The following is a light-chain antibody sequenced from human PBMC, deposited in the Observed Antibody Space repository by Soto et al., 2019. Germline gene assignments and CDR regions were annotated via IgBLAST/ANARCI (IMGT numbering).Light chain of an antibody. Sequence: EIVMTQSPATLSVSLGERATLSCRASQSVGSNLAWYQQKPGQAPRLLIYGASTRATGIPARFSGSGSGTEFTLTISSLQSEDFAVYYCQQYNIWPPITFGQGTRLEIK. V-gene: IGKV3-15*01. J-gene: IGKJ5*01. CDR1: QSVGSN. CDR3: QQYNIWPPIT. CDR2: GAS.